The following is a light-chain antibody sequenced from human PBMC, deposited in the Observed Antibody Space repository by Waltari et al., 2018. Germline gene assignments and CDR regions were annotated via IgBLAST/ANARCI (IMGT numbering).Light chain of an antibody. CDR3: QQTYSNFRT. V-gene: IGKV1-39*01. CDR2: AAS. J-gene: IGKJ1*01. CDR1: QRISSY. Sequence: DIQMTQSPSSLSASVGDSATIACRAIQRISSYLNWYQQKPGQAPKLLIYAASSLESGVPSRFSGSGFGTDFTLTINSLQPEDFAVYYCQQTYSNFRTFGQGTKVDVK.